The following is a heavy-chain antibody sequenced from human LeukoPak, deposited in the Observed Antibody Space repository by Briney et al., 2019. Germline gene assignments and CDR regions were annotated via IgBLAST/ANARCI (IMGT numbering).Heavy chain of an antibody. CDR3: ARAPDCSSTSCYYMDV. CDR2: IYPGDSDT. Sequence: GESLKISCKGSGYSFTSYWIGWVRQMPGKGREWMGIIYPGDSDTRYSPSFQGQVTISADKSISTAYLQWSSLKASDTAMYYCARAPDCSSTSCYYMDVWGKGTTVTVSS. V-gene: IGHV5-51*01. D-gene: IGHD2-2*01. CDR1: GYSFTSYW. J-gene: IGHJ6*03.